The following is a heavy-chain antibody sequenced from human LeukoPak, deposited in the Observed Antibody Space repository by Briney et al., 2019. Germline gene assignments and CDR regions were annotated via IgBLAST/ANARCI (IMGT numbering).Heavy chain of an antibody. V-gene: IGHV4-31*03. D-gene: IGHD2-2*01. Sequence: SQTLSLTCTVSGGSISSGGYYWRWIRKHPGKGLEWIGYIYYSGSTYYNPYVKSRVTISVDTAKNQFSLQLSSLTAADTAVYYCARADCSSTSCWYYFDYWGQGTLVTVSS. CDR3: ARADCSSTSCWYYFDY. CDR1: GGSISSGGYY. J-gene: IGHJ4*02. CDR2: IYYSGST.